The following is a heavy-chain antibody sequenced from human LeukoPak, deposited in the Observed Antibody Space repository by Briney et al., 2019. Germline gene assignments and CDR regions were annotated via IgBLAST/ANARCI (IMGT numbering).Heavy chain of an antibody. D-gene: IGHD3-3*01. CDR3: ARRALYYDFWSGYREAFDI. CDR2: INPNSGGT. CDR1: GYTFTGYY. Sequence: ASVTVSCTASGYTFTGYYMHWVRQAPGQGLEWMGWINPNSGGTNYAQKFQGRVTMTRDTSISTAYMELSRLRSDDTAVYYCARRALYYDFWSGYREAFDIWGQGTMVTVSS. J-gene: IGHJ3*02. V-gene: IGHV1-2*02.